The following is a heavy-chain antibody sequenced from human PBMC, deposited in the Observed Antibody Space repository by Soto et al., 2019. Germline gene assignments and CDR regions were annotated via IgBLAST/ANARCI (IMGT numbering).Heavy chain of an antibody. V-gene: IGHV4-4*07. J-gene: IGHJ6*01. D-gene: IGHD1-26*01. CDR2: IYTSGTT. CDR1: VGCIRSYY. CDR3: AREGESGFGMDV. Sequence: PSETLSVTCIFPVGCIRSYYWSWIRQPAGKALDWIGLIYTSGTTNYNPSLKSRATILVDTSKNQLSLKLSSVTAADTAVYYCAREGESGFGMDVWGQGTTVTVS.